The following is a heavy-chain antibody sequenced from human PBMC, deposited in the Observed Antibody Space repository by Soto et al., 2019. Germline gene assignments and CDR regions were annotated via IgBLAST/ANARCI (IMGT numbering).Heavy chain of an antibody. CDR2: INPNSGGT. CDR3: ARGTSPGPYYSYYGMDV. CDR1: GYTFTGYY. J-gene: IGHJ6*01. V-gene: IGHV1-2*04. Sequence: ASVKVSCKASGYTFTGYYMHWVRQAPGQGLEWMGWINPNSGGTNYAQKFQGWVTMTRDTSISTAYMELSRLRSDDTAVYYCARGTSPGPYYSYYGMDVWGQGTTVTVSS.